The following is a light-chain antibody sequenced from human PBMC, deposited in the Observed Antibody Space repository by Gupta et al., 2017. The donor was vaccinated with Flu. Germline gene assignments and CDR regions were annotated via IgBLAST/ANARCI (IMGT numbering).Light chain of an antibody. V-gene: IGLV2-14*01. CDR2: EVS. CDR1: SSDVGGYKY. J-gene: IGLJ3*02. Sequence: ITISCTGTSSDVGGYKYVSWYQQHPGQAPKLMIFEVSNRPSGVSDRFSGSKSGATASLTISGLQAEDEADYYCSSYTNTNNLVVFGGGTKLTVL. CDR3: SSYTNTNNLVV.